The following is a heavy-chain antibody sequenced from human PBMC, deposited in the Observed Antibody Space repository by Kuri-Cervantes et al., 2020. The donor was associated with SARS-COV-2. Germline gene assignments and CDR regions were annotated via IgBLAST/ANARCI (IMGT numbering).Heavy chain of an antibody. V-gene: IGHV3-7*01. J-gene: IGHJ6*03. CDR3: VREVTFHCYYYYTDV. Sequence: GGSLRLSCAASGFTFSSYAMHWVRQAPGKGLEWVANIKEDGSEKHYVDSVKGRFTISRDNAKNSLYLQMNSLRAEDTAVFYCVREVTFHCYYYYTDVWGKGTTVTVSS. D-gene: IGHD4-23*01. CDR1: GFTFSSYA. CDR2: IKEDGSEK.